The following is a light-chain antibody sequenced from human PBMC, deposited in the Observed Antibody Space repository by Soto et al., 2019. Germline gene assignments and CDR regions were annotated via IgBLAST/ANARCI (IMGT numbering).Light chain of an antibody. CDR2: DVS. CDR3: CSYAGSHPVI. V-gene: IGLV2-11*01. Sequence: QSALAQPRSVSGSPGQSVAISCTGTDSDFGGYNYVSWYQQHPGKAPKVIISDVSERPSGVPDRFSGSKSGNTASLTISGLQTEDEADYYCCSYAGSHPVIFGGGTKLTVL. CDR1: DSDFGGYNY. J-gene: IGLJ2*01.